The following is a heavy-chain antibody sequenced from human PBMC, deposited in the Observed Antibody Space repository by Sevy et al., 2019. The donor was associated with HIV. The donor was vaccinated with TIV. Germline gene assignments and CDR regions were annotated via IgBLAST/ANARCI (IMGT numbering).Heavy chain of an antibody. CDR3: AKDGRYCSSTSCYTEAFDI. D-gene: IGHD2-2*02. J-gene: IGHJ3*02. CDR1: GFTFSSYA. Sequence: GGSLRLSCAASGFTFSSYAMSWVRQAPGKGLEWVSAISGSGGSTYYADSVKGRFTISRDNSKNTLYLQMNSLRAEDTAVYYCAKDGRYCSSTSCYTEAFDIWGQGTMVTVSS. V-gene: IGHV3-23*01. CDR2: ISGSGGST.